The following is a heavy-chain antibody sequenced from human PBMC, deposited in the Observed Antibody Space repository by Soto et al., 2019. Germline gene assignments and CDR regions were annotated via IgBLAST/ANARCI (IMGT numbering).Heavy chain of an antibody. Sequence: PSETLSLTCAVSGGSISSGGYSWSWIRQPPGKGLEWIGYIYHSGSTNYNPSLKSRVTISVDTSKNQFSLKVSSVTAADTAVYYCARGYNWFDPWGQGTLVTVSS. CDR1: GGSISSGGYS. CDR3: ARGYNWFDP. CDR2: IYHSGST. J-gene: IGHJ5*02. V-gene: IGHV4-30-2*01.